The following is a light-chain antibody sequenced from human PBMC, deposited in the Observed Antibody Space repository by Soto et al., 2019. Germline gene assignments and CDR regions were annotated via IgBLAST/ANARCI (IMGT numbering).Light chain of an antibody. J-gene: IGKJ5*01. Sequence: EIVMTQSPATLSVSPGERATLSCRASQSISSSLAWYRQRPGQPPRLLFYGASTRATGIPARFSGSGSGTDFTLTTNSLEADDFAVYYCEQRDSWAITFGQGTGLEIK. CDR2: GAS. CDR3: EQRDSWAIT. CDR1: QSISSS. V-gene: IGKV3-15*01.